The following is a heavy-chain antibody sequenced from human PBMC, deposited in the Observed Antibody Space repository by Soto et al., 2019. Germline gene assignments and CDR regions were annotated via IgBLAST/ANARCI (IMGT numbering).Heavy chain of an antibody. Sequence: KTSETLSLTCSVSGGSMSSNYWSWIRQSPGKGLEWIGFVYYGGTNYNPSFESQVTMSVDTPKKQFSLELGSVTAADTAVYYCVSYRGAFYFEYWGPGTLVTVSS. J-gene: IGHJ4*02. CDR2: VYYGGT. CDR3: VSYRGAFYFEY. V-gene: IGHV4-59*01. D-gene: IGHD4-4*01. CDR1: GGSMSSNY.